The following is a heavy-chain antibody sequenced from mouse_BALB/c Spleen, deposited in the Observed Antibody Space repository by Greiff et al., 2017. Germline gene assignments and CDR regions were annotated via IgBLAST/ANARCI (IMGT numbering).Heavy chain of an antibody. J-gene: IGHJ1*01. Sequence: EVQLQQSGPELVKPGASVKISCKASGYTFTDYYMDWVKQSHGKSLEWIGDINPDNGGTIYNQKFKGKATLTVDKSSSTAYMELRSLTSEDTAVFYCAREFYGNSRGWYFDDWGAGTTVTVSS. CDR3: AREFYGNSRGWYFDD. D-gene: IGHD2-1*01. CDR2: INPDNGGT. V-gene: IGHV1-18*01. CDR1: GYTFTDYY.